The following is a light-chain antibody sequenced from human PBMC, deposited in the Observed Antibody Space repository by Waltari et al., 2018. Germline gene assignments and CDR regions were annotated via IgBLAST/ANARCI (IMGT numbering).Light chain of an antibody. Sequence: QSVRTQPPSASGTTGQRVTIYCSGSSSNIGRNDVYWYQQLPGTAPKLLIYRNNQRPSGVPDRVSGSKSGTSASLAISGLRSDDEAHYYCAAWADSLSGPYCLFCGGTKLTVL. CDR2: RNN. CDR1: SSNIGRND. J-gene: IGLJ3*02. CDR3: AAWADSLSGPYCL. V-gene: IGLV1-47*01.